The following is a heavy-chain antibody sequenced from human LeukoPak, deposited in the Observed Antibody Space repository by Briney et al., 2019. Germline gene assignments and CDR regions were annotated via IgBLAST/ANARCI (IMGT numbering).Heavy chain of an antibody. V-gene: IGHV4-59*01. CDR2: MYYSGST. J-gene: IGHJ2*01. D-gene: IGHD1-14*01. CDR3: ARDRPDTENWYLDL. CDR1: GCSSSNYY. Sequence: SETLSLTCTVSGCSSSNYYWSWIRQPPGKGLEWIGYMYYSGSTNYNPSLKSRVTISVDTSKNQFSLKLTSVTAADTAVYYRARDRPDTENWYLDLWGRGTLVTVSS.